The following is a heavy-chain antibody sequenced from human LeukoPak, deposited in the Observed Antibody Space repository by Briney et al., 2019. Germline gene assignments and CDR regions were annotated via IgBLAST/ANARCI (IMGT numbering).Heavy chain of an antibody. V-gene: IGHV3-23*01. CDR2: ISGSGGST. CDR3: AKVAEIVVVVAATPSWFDP. D-gene: IGHD2-15*01. J-gene: IGHJ5*02. Sequence: GGSLRLSCAASGFTFSSYAMSCVRQAPGKGLEWVSAISGSGGSTYYADSVKGRFTISRDNSKNTLYLQMNSLRAEDTAVYYCAKVAEIVVVVAATPSWFDPWGQGTLVTASS. CDR1: GFTFSSYA.